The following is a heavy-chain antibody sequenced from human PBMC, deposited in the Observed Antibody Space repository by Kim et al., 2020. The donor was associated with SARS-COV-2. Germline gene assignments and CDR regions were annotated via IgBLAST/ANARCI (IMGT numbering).Heavy chain of an antibody. V-gene: IGHV1-69*06. CDR1: GGTFSSYA. J-gene: IGHJ4*01. CDR3: AARPGDAYDILTGYFDY. Sequence: SVKVSCKASGGTFSSYAISWVRQAPGQGLEWMGGIIPIFGTANYAQKFQGRVTIPADKSTSKAYMELSRLRSEDTAVYYCAARPGDAYDILTGYFDYW. CDR2: IIPIFGTA. D-gene: IGHD3-9*01.